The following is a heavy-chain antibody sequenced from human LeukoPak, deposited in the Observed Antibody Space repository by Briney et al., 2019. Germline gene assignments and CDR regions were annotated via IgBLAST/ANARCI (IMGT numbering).Heavy chain of an antibody. J-gene: IGHJ4*02. CDR3: ANHLACGSSSCPSFDY. CDR1: GFTFSDYS. CDR2: ISDDSNYI. D-gene: IGHD2-2*01. Sequence: PEGSLRLSCAASGFTFSDYSMNWVRQAPGKGLEWVSSISDDSNYIYYADSVKGRFTISRDSAKNSLYLQMNSLRAEDTAVYYCANHLACGSSSCPSFDYWGQGTLVTVSS. V-gene: IGHV3-21*01.